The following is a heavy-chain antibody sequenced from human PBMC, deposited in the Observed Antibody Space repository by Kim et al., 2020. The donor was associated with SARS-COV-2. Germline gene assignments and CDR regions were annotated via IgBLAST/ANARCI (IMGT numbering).Heavy chain of an antibody. CDR2: INHSGST. J-gene: IGHJ6*03. Sequence: SETLSLTCAVYGGSFSGYYWSWIRQPPGKGLEWIGEINHSGSTNYNPSLKSRVTISVDTSKNQFSLKLSSVTAADTAVYYCARGHCSSTSCHYYYYYYMDVWGKGTTVTVSS. CDR1: GGSFSGYY. CDR3: ARGHCSSTSCHYYYYYYMDV. D-gene: IGHD2-2*01. V-gene: IGHV4-34*01.